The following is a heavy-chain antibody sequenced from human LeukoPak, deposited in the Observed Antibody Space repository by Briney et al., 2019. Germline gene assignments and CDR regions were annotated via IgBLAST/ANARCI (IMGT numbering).Heavy chain of an antibody. CDR1: GGSFSGYY. J-gene: IGHJ6*03. Sequence: PSETLSLTSAVYGGSFSGYYWSWIRQPPGKGLEWIGEINHSGSTNYNPSLKSRVTISVDTSKNQFSLKLSSVTAADTAVYYCARGKVVAGSYYMDVWGKGTTVTVSS. CDR2: INHSGST. CDR3: ARGKVVAGSYYMDV. D-gene: IGHD6-13*01. V-gene: IGHV4-34*01.